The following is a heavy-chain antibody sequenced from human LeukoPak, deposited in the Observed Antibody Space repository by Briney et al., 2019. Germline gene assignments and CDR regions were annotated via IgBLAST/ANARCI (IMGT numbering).Heavy chain of an antibody. D-gene: IGHD2-2*01. J-gene: IGHJ5*02. V-gene: IGHV3-74*01. Sequence: GGSLRLSCAASGFTFSSYWMHWVRQAPGKGLVWVSRINSDGSSTSCADSVKGRFTISRDNAKNTLYLQMNSLRAEDTAVYYCARDPADIVVVPAAMSWFDPWGQGTLVTVSS. CDR2: INSDGSST. CDR3: ARDPADIVVVPAAMSWFDP. CDR1: GFTFSSYW.